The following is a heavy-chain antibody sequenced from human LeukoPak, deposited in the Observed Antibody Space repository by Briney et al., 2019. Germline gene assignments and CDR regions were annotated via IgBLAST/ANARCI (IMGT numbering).Heavy chain of an antibody. CDR2: ISSSSNTI. Sequence: PGGSLRLSCSASGFTFSSYSMNWVRQAPGKGLEGVSYISSSSNTIYYADSVKGRFTISRDNAENSLYLQMNSLRDEDTAVFYCARSTRGSSWYHGMDVWGQGTTVTVSS. J-gene: IGHJ6*02. CDR1: GFTFSSYS. D-gene: IGHD6-13*01. V-gene: IGHV3-48*02. CDR3: ARSTRGSSWYHGMDV.